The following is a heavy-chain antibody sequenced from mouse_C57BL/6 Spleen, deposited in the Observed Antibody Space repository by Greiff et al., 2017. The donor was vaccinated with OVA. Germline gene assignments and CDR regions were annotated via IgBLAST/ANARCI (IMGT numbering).Heavy chain of an antibody. J-gene: IGHJ4*01. Sequence: VQLQQSGPELVKPGASVKMSCKASGYTFTDYNMHWVKQSHGKSLEWIGYINPNNGGTSYNQKFKGKATLTVNKSSSTAYMELRSLTSEDSAVYYCARYPRYDGGYAMDYWGQGTSVTVSS. CDR2: INPNNGGT. CDR1: GYTFTDYN. V-gene: IGHV1-22*01. D-gene: IGHD1-1*02. CDR3: ARYPRYDGGYAMDY.